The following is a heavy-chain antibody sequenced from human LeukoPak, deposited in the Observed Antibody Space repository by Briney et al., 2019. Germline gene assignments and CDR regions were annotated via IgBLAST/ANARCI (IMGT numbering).Heavy chain of an antibody. D-gene: IGHD6-19*01. CDR1: GFTVSSYY. Sequence: GGSLRLSCAASGFTVSSYYMSWVRQAPGMGLEWVSVIYSGGSTYFADSVKGRFTISRDNSKNTLDLQMNSLRAEDTAVYYCARNKYSSGWFYFDYWGQGTLVTVSS. J-gene: IGHJ4*02. V-gene: IGHV3-53*01. CDR3: ARNKYSSGWFYFDY. CDR2: IYSGGST.